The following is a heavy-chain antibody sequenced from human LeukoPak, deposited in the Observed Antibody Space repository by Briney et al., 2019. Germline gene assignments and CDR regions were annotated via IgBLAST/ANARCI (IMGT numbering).Heavy chain of an antibody. V-gene: IGHV3-30*19. Sequence: GGSLRLSRAAYGFTFSNYDTYWVRQAPGKGLEWVALISHGGSNKYYGDSAKGRFTISRDNSKNTLYLQMNSLRAEDTAVYYCVRDKSGSSSWWAPGDYWGQGTLVTVSS. CDR1: GFTFSNYD. J-gene: IGHJ4*02. CDR3: VRDKSGSSSWWAPGDY. D-gene: IGHD3-10*01. CDR2: ISHGGSNK.